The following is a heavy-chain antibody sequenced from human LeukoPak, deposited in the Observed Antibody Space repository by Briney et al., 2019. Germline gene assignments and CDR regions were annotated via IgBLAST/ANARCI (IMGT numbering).Heavy chain of an antibody. J-gene: IGHJ5*02. CDR3: ASGGSSSWYRWFDP. CDR1: GGSISSSSYY. CDR2: ISYSGST. V-gene: IGHV4-39*01. D-gene: IGHD6-13*01. Sequence: SETLSLTCTVSGGSISSSSYYWGWIRQPPGKGLEWIGDISYSGSTYYNPSLKSRVTISADTPKNQFSLKLSSVTATDTAVYYCASGGSSSWYRWFDPWGQGTLVTVSS.